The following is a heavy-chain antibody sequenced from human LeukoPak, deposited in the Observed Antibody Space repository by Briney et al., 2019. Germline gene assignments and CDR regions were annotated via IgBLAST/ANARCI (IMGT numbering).Heavy chain of an antibody. CDR3: VRQWLVPDY. CDR2: ISSSDTTM. D-gene: IGHD6-19*01. Sequence: GGTLRLSCAASGFTFSDYYMSWIRQAPGKGLEWVSYISSSDTTMYYADSVKGRFTISRDNAKNSLYLQMNGLRADDTAVYYCVRQWLVPDYWGQGTLVTVSS. V-gene: IGHV3-11*01. CDR1: GFTFSDYY. J-gene: IGHJ4*02.